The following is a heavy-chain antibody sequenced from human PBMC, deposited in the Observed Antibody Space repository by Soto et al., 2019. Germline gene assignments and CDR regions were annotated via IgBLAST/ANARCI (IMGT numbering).Heavy chain of an antibody. J-gene: IGHJ3*02. V-gene: IGHV4-31*03. CDR3: GRVCGGAFDI. Sequence: SETLSLTCTVSGGSITSGGYYWTWIRQHPGKGLEWIGYIYHSGSTFYNPSLKSRVTISPDTSWTQFSLKLSSVTAAEMGVYYCGRVCGGAFDIWREGTMVT. D-gene: IGHD2-21*01. CDR2: IYHSGST. CDR1: GGSITSGGYY.